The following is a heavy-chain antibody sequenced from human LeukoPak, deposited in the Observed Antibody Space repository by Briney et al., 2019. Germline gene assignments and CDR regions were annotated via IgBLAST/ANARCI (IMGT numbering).Heavy chain of an antibody. Sequence: PSETLSLTCAVYGGSFSGYYWSWIRQPPGKGLEWIGSIYYSGRTFYNPSLKSRVTISVDTSRNQFSLKLSSVTAADTAVYYCARGVTMIVVVTPYNWFDPWGQGTLVTVSS. CDR1: GGSFSGYY. J-gene: IGHJ5*02. CDR3: ARGVTMIVVVTPYNWFDP. V-gene: IGHV4-34*01. CDR2: IYYSGRT. D-gene: IGHD3-22*01.